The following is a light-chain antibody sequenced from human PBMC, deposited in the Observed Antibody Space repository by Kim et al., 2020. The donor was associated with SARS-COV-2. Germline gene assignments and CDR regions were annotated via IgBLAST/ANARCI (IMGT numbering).Light chain of an antibody. CDR3: QQYGSSLFT. V-gene: IGKV3-20*01. CDR1: QSVSSSY. Sequence: SPGERATLSCRARQSVSSSYLAWYQQKPGQAPRLLIYGASSRATGIPDRFSGSGSGTDFTLTISRLEPEDFAVYYCQQYGSSLFTFGPGTKVDIK. CDR2: GAS. J-gene: IGKJ3*01.